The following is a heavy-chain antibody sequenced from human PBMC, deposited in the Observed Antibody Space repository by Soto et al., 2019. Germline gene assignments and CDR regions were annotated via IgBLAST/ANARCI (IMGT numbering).Heavy chain of an antibody. J-gene: IGHJ6*02. Sequence: PGGSLRLSCAASGFPVSTYSMYWIRQAPGKGLEWVALISYDGTKKDYADSVKGRFTISGDNSKNTLYLQMSGLRAEDTAVYYCAKDQYGDPLSHYYYGLDVWGQGTTVTVSS. CDR1: GFPVSTYS. CDR2: ISYDGTKK. CDR3: AKDQYGDPLSHYYYGLDV. V-gene: IGHV3-30-3*01. D-gene: IGHD4-17*01.